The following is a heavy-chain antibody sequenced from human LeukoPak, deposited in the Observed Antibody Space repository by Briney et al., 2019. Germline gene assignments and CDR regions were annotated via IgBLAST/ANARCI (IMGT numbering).Heavy chain of an antibody. V-gene: IGHV4-59*01. CDR1: GGSFSGYY. J-gene: IGHJ4*02. Sequence: PSETLSLTCAVYGGSFSGYYWSWIRQPPGKGLEWIGYIYYSGSTNYNPSLKSRVTISVDTSKNQFSLKLSSVTAADTAVYYCAIWASGSYYDYWGQGTLVTVSS. CDR2: IYYSGST. CDR3: AIWASGSYYDY. D-gene: IGHD1-26*01.